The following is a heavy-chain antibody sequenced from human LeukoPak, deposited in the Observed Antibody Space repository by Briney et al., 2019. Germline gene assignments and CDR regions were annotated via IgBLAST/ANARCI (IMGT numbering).Heavy chain of an antibody. V-gene: IGHV4-4*02. D-gene: IGHD2-15*01. J-gene: IGHJ6*03. Sequence: SETLSLTCAVSGDSISRTNWWRWVRHPPGRLLEWIGEIYHRGSTNYNPSLKSRVTISVDKSKNPLSLKLRSVTAADTAVYYCASPKYCSGGSCLYYMDGWGKGTTVTVSS. CDR3: ASPKYCSGGSCLYYMDG. CDR2: IYHRGST. CDR1: GDSISRTNW.